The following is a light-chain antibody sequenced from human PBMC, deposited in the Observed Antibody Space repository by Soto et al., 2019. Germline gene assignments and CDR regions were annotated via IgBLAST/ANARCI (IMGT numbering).Light chain of an antibody. V-gene: IGKV4-1*01. J-gene: IGKJ3*01. CDR3: QQYYRIPFT. CDR2: WAS. Sequence: DIVMTQSPDSLAVSLGERATMNCKSSQSVLYSSNNKNYLAWYQQKPGQPPKLLIYWASTRESGVPDRFSGSGSGTDFTLTISSLQAEDVAVYSCQQYYRIPFTFGPGTKVDIK. CDR1: QSVLYSSNNKNY.